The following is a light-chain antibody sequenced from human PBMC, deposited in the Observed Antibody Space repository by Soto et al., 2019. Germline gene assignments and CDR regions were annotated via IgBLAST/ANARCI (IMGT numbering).Light chain of an antibody. CDR3: QQYDNLPCS. Sequence: DIQMSQSPSSLSASVGDRVIITCQASQDISNYLNWYQHKPGKPPKLLIYDASNLETGVPSRFSGSKSGTAFTFTITSLQPEDIATYYCQQYDNLPCSFGGGTKVEIK. CDR1: QDISNY. J-gene: IGKJ4*01. CDR2: DAS. V-gene: IGKV1-33*01.